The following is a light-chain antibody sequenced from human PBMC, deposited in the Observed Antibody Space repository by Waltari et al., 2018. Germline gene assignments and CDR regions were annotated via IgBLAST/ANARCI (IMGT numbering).Light chain of an antibody. Sequence: QSVLTQPPSVSGAPGQRVTISCTGSSSNIGAGYDVHWYQQLPGTAPKLLIYLNNNRPSGVPDRFSDSKSGTSASLAITGLQAEDEADYYCQSYDSSLSASVFGGGTKLTVL. CDR2: LNN. CDR3: QSYDSSLSASV. CDR1: SSNIGAGYD. V-gene: IGLV1-40*01. J-gene: IGLJ3*02.